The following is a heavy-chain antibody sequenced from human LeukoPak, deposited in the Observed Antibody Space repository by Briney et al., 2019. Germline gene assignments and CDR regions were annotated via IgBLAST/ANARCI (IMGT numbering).Heavy chain of an antibody. Sequence: SETLSLTCTVSGGSISSSSYYWGWIHQPPGKGLEWIGSIYYSGSTYYNASLESRVTISVDTSKNQFSLKLSSVTAADTAVYYCARAYSSSWYFNWFDPGAREPWSPSPQ. J-gene: IGHJ5*02. CDR2: IYYSGST. D-gene: IGHD6-13*01. CDR1: GGSISSSSYY. V-gene: IGHV4-39*07. CDR3: ARAYSSSWYFNWFDP.